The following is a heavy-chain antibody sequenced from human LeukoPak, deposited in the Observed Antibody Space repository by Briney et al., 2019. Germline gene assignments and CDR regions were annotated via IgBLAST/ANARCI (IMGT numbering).Heavy chain of an antibody. CDR3: ARGPNYGSRTDFLDY. J-gene: IGHJ4*02. D-gene: IGHD4-17*01. V-gene: IGHV3-7*03. Sequence: GGSLRLSCAASGFTFSSHWMNWVRQAPGKGLEWVANIKQGAGERNYVDSLKGRFTVSRDDAKSSVFLQMNSLRAEDTAIYFCARGPNYGSRTDFLDYWGQGTLVTVSS. CDR1: GFTFSSHW. CDR2: IKQGAGER.